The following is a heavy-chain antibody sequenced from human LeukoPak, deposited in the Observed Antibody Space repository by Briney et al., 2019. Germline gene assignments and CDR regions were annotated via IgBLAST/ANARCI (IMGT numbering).Heavy chain of an antibody. CDR2: ISGSGGNT. Sequence: GGSLRLSCAASGFTFSSYAMSWVRQAPGKGLEWVSPISGSGGNTFYADSVKGRFTISRDNSKNTLYQGMNSLRVEDTAVYYCAKDQVSLAGRASYIDCWGQGTLVTVSS. D-gene: IGHD6-19*01. V-gene: IGHV3-23*01. CDR1: GFTFSSYA. J-gene: IGHJ4*02. CDR3: AKDQVSLAGRASYIDC.